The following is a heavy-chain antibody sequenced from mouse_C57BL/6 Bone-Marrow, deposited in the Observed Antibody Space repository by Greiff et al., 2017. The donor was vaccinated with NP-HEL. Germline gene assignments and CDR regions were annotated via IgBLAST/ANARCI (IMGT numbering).Heavy chain of an antibody. CDR1: GYTFTSYW. CDR2: IDPSDSET. J-gene: IGHJ2*01. CDR3: ARGVVATEDY. V-gene: IGHV1-52*01. D-gene: IGHD1-1*01. Sequence: QVQLQQPGAELVRPGSSVKLSCKASGYTFTSYWMHWVKQRPIQGLEWIGNIDPSDSETHYNQKFKDKATLTVDKSSSTAYMQLSSLTSEDSAVYYGARGVVATEDYWGQGTTLTVSS.